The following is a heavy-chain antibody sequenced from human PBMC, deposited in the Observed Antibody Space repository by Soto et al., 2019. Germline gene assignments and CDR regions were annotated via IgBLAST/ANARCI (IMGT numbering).Heavy chain of an antibody. CDR1: GGTFSSYT. CDR2: IIPILGIA. Sequence: QVQLVQSGAEVKKPGSSVKVSCKASGGTFSSYTISWVRQAPGQGLEWMGRIIPILGIANYTQKFQGRVTITADKSTSTAYMELSSLRSEDTAVYYGAREADWPYFDYWGQGTLVTVSS. J-gene: IGHJ4*02. V-gene: IGHV1-69*08. D-gene: IGHD3-9*01. CDR3: AREADWPYFDY.